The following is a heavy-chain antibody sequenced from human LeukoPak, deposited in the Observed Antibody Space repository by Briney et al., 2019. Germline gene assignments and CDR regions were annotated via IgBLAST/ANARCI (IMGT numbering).Heavy chain of an antibody. CDR2: ISSSSSYI. J-gene: IGHJ5*02. CDR1: GFTFSSYS. Sequence: GGSLRLSCAASGFTFSSYSMTWVRQAPGKGLEWVSSISSSSSYIYYADSVKGRFTISRDNAKNSLYLQMNSLRAEDTAVYYCARGSPNMYYDFWSGYFNWFDPWGQGTLVTVSS. V-gene: IGHV3-21*01. D-gene: IGHD3-3*01. CDR3: ARGSPNMYYDFWSGYFNWFDP.